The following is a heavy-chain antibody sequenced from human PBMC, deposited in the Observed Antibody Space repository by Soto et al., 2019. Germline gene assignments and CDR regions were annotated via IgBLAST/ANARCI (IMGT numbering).Heavy chain of an antibody. CDR3: ARGAGFSYASTWFDI. J-gene: IGHJ5*02. D-gene: IGHD5-18*01. V-gene: IGHV4-61*03. CDR1: GASVSSGTYY. CDR2: IYYTGST. Sequence: QVQLQESGPGLVKPSETLSLTCTVFGASVSSGTYYWSWIRQAPGKGLEWVGHIYYTGSTNYNPSLNNPVTISVDTSKNHFSLQLTSVTAADTAVYYCARGAGFSYASTWFDIWGQGTLVTVSS.